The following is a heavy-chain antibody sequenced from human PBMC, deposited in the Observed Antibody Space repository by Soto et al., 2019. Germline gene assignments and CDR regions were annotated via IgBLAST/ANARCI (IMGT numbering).Heavy chain of an antibody. CDR2: IHGTRSII. Sequence: EVQLVESGGGLVQPGGSLRLSCAVSGFTFSTHAMNWVRQAPGKGLEWVAYIHGTRSIIYYADSVKGRFTISRDNAKKSLFLQMDSLRDEDTAVYYCARDARNADYEYWGQGTLVTVSS. CDR3: ARDARNADYEY. J-gene: IGHJ4*02. D-gene: IGHD3-16*01. CDR1: GFTFSTHA. V-gene: IGHV3-48*02.